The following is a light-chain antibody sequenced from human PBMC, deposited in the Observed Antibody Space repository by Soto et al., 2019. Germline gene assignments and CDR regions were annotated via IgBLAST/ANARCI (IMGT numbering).Light chain of an antibody. CDR1: SSDVGGYNY. J-gene: IGLJ1*01. V-gene: IGLV2-8*01. CDR2: EVN. CDR3: SSYTGNSFV. Sequence: QSALTQPPPASGSPGQSVAISCTGTSSDVGGYNYVSWYQQHPGKAPKLMIYEVNKRPSGVPDRFSGSKSGNTASLTVSGLQAEDEADYYCSSYTGNSFVFGTGTKVTVL.